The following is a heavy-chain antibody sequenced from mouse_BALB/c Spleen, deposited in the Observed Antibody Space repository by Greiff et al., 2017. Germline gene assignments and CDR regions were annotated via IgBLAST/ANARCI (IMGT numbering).Heavy chain of an antibody. J-gene: IGHJ1*01. Sequence: QVQLQQSAAELARPGASVKMSCKASGYTFTSYTMHWVKQRPGQGLEWIGYINPSSGYTEYNQKFKDKTTLAADKSSSTAYMQLSSLTSEDSAVYYCARLGRDWYFDVWGAGTTVTVSS. CDR3: ARLGRDWYFDV. D-gene: IGHD4-1*01. CDR2: INPSSGYT. V-gene: IGHV1-4*02. CDR1: GYTFTSYT.